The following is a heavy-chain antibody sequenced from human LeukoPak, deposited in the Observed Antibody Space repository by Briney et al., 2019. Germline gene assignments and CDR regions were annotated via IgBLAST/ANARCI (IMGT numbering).Heavy chain of an antibody. CDR3: ARAPYVVVVAATAGHFDY. V-gene: IGHV4-34*01. Sequence: LRLSCAASGFTFSSYAMSWVRQPPGKGLEWIGEINHSGSTNYNPSLKSRVTISVDTSKNQFSLKLSSVTAADTAVYYCARAPYVVVVAATAGHFDYWGQGTLVTVSS. CDR2: INHSGST. J-gene: IGHJ4*02. D-gene: IGHD2-15*01. CDR1: GFTFSSYA.